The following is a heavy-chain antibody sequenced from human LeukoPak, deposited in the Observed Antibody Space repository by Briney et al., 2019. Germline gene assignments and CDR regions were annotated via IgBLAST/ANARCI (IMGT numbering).Heavy chain of an antibody. CDR2: ISGSGGRT. J-gene: IGHJ4*02. CDR1: GFTFSTYA. Sequence: GGSLRLSCAASGFTFSTYAVSWVRQAPGKGLECVSDISGSGGRTYYADSVKGRFTISRDNSKNILYLQMSSLRAEDTAVYFCTKAVTTYDVEGFDYWGQGTLVTVSS. CDR3: TKAVTTYDVEGFDY. V-gene: IGHV3-23*01. D-gene: IGHD4-17*01.